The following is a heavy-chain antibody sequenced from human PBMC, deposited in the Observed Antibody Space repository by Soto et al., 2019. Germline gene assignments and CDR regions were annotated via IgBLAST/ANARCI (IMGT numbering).Heavy chain of an antibody. J-gene: IGHJ6*01. CDR3: ALERGDDDHYYRMYV. CDR1: GGSISSGAYY. D-gene: IGHD3-16*01. V-gene: IGHV4-30-4*01. CDR2: SYYSGST. Sequence: SETLSLTCTVSGGSISSGAYYWSWIRRPPGKGLGWIGYSYYSGSTYYNPSPKSRVTISVDTSKNQFSMKLSSVTPAHTAVYYCALERGDDDHYYRMYVWGQGTTVILSS.